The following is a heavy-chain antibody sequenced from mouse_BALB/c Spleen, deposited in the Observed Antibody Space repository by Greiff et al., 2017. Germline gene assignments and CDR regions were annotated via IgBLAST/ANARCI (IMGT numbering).Heavy chain of an antibody. Sequence: EVQLVESGGGLVQPGGSRKLSCAASGFTFSSFGMHWVRQAPEKGLEWVAYIRSGSSTIYYADTVKGRFPISRDNPKNTLFLQMTSLRSEDTAMYYCARSRQLGLRGAMDYWGQGTSVTVSS. CDR1: GFTFSSFG. V-gene: IGHV5-17*02. CDR3: ARSRQLGLRGAMDY. D-gene: IGHD3-2*01. J-gene: IGHJ4*01. CDR2: IRSGSSTI.